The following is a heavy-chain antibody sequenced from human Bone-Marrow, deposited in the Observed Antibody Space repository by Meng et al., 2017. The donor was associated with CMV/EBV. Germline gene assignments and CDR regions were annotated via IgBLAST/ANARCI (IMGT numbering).Heavy chain of an antibody. D-gene: IGHD3-3*01. J-gene: IGHJ4*02. CDR2: IDYSGSS. Sequence: SETLSLTCTVSGGSISSSSYYWGWIRQHPGKGLEWIGCIDYSGSSYYNPSLKSRVTISVYTSKIQFSLKLSTVTAADTDVYYCARGGTGSNFYYWGQGTLVTVSS. CDR1: GGSISSSSYY. V-gene: IGHV4-39*07. CDR3: ARGGTGSNFYY.